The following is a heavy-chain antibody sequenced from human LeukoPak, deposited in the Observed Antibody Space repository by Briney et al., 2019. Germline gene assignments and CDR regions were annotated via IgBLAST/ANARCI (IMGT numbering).Heavy chain of an antibody. Sequence: PGGSLRLSCAASGFTFSTYAMSWVRQAPGKGLEWVSGVVNSGSNTHYVDSVKGRFTISRDNSKNMLWLQMNSLRAEDTAVYYCAAAMTEYWYLDLWGRGTLVTVSS. CDR3: AAAMTEYWYLDL. D-gene: IGHD2-21*02. J-gene: IGHJ2*01. CDR1: GFTFSTYA. V-gene: IGHV3-23*05. CDR2: VVNSGSNT.